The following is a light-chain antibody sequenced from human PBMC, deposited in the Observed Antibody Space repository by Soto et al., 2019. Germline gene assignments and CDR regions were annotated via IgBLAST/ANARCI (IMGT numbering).Light chain of an antibody. CDR1: QSVTSCC. J-gene: IGKJ4*01. CDR2: GAS. CDR3: QRYGSSPPVT. V-gene: IGKV3-20*01. Sequence: EIVLTQSPGTLSLSPGERATLSCRASQSVTSCCLAWYQQKPGQAPRLLINGASSRATGIPDRFSASGSGTDVTLTISSLEPEDFAVYYCQRYGSSPPVTFGGGTKVEIK.